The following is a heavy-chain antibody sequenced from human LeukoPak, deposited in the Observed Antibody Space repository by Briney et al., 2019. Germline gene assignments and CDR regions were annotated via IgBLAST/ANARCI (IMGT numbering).Heavy chain of an antibody. CDR2: INHSGST. CDR1: GGSFSGYY. V-gene: IGHV4-34*01. CDR3: ARSYYDFWSGYYGGAFDI. Sequence: SETLSLTCAVYGGSFSGYYWSWIRQPPGKGLEWIGEINHSGSTNYNPSLKSRVTISLDTSKNQFSLKLSSVTAADTAVYYCARSYYDFWSGYYGGAFDIWGQGTMVTVSS. J-gene: IGHJ3*02. D-gene: IGHD3-3*01.